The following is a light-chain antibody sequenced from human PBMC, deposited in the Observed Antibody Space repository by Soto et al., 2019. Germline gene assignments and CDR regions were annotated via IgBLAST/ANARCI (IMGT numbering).Light chain of an antibody. Sequence: DNQMTLSPSTLSASVGDRVTTTCRASQSISSWLAWYQQKPGKAPKLLIYDASSLESGVPSRFSGSGSGTDFTLTITSLQPEDFATYYCQQSYSSPWTFGQGTKVDI. CDR2: DAS. J-gene: IGKJ1*01. V-gene: IGKV1-5*01. CDR1: QSISSW. CDR3: QQSYSSPWT.